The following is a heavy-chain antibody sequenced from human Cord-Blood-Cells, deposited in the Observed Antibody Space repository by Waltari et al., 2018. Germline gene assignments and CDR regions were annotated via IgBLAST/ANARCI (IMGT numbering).Heavy chain of an antibody. CDR2: IYHSGRP. J-gene: IGHJ3*02. CDR1: GGSISSSNW. V-gene: IGHV4-4*02. CDR3: ARDGGTITGTSDNAFDI. D-gene: IGHD1-20*01. Sequence: QVQLQESGPGLVKPSGTLSLTCAVSGGSISSSNWWSWVRKPPGKGLEWIGEIYHSGRPNCSPALTSRVTMSLDKSRNQSSLKLSSVTAADTAVYYWARDGGTITGTSDNAFDIWGQGTMVTVSS.